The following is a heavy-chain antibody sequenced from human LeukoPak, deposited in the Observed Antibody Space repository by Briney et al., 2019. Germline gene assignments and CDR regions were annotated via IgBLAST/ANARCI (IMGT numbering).Heavy chain of an antibody. Sequence: ASVKVSCKSSGGTFSSYAISWVRQAPGQGLEWMGRIIPILGIANYAQKFQGRVTITADKSTSTAYMELSSLRSEDTAVYYCARDQSYYYGMDVWGQGTTVTVSS. J-gene: IGHJ6*02. V-gene: IGHV1-69*04. CDR3: ARDQSYYYGMDV. CDR1: GGTFSSYA. CDR2: IIPILGIA.